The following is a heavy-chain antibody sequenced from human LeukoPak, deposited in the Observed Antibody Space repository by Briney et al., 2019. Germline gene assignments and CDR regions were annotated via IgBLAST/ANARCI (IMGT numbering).Heavy chain of an antibody. J-gene: IGHJ4*02. V-gene: IGHV4-38-2*02. Sequence: SETLSLTCTVSGYSISSGYYWGWIRQPPGKGLEWIGSIYYSGSTYYNPSLKSRVTISVDTSKNQFSLKLSSVTAADTAVYYCAGVPSKMVTRIAVAGTFDYWGQGTLVTVSS. CDR3: AGVPSKMVTRIAVAGTFDY. CDR2: IYYSGST. CDR1: GYSISSGYY. D-gene: IGHD6-19*01.